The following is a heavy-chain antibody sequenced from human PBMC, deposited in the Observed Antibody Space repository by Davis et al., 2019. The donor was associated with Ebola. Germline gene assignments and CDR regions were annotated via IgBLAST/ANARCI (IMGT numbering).Heavy chain of an antibody. Sequence: AASVKVSCKASGYTFTSYAMHWVRQAPGQRLEWMGWINAGNGNTKYSQKFQGRVTITRDTSASTAYMELSSLRSEDTAVYYCARGDPVEQWLAEGYFDYWGQGTLVTVSS. CDR2: INAGNGNT. J-gene: IGHJ4*02. V-gene: IGHV1-3*01. CDR1: GYTFTSYA. CDR3: ARGDPVEQWLAEGYFDY. D-gene: IGHD6-19*01.